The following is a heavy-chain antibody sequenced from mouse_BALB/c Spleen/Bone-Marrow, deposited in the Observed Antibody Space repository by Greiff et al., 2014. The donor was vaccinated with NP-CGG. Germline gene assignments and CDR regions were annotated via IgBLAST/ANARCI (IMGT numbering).Heavy chain of an antibody. D-gene: IGHD1-1*01. CDR2: INPSNGRT. J-gene: IGHJ1*01. V-gene: IGHV1S81*02. Sequence: QVQLQQSGAELVKPGASVKLSCKASGYTFTSYWMHWVKQRPGQGLEWIGEINPSNGRTNYNEKFKSKATLTVDKSSSTAYMQLSSLTSEGSAVYYCARWNYYGSLYWYIDVWGAGNTVTVSS. CDR1: GYTFTSYW. CDR3: ARWNYYGSLYWYIDV.